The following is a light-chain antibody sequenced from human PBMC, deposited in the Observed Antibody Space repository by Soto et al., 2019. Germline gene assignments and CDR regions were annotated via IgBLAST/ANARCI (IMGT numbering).Light chain of an antibody. V-gene: IGKV3-15*01. Sequence: EIVMTQSPATLSVSPGERATLSCRASQSVSSNLAWYQQKPGQAPMLLIYGASTRATGIPARFSGSWSGTEFTLTISSLQSEDFAVYYCQQYNNWPPFTFGPGTKVDIK. CDR2: GAS. CDR3: QQYNNWPPFT. CDR1: QSVSSN. J-gene: IGKJ3*01.